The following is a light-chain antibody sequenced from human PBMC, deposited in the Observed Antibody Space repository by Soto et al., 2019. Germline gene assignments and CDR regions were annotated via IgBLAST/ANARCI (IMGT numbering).Light chain of an antibody. V-gene: IGKV1-5*01. Sequence: DIQMTQSPSTLSASVGDRVTITCRASQSITLWLAWYQQKPGKAPKLLIFDASSLESGVPSRFSGSGSGTEFTLTISSLQPDDFSTYYCQQYNSYSWTFGQGTKVEIK. CDR3: QQYNSYSWT. J-gene: IGKJ1*01. CDR1: QSITLW. CDR2: DAS.